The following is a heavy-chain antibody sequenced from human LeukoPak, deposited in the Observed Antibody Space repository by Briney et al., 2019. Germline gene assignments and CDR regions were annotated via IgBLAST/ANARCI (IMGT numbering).Heavy chain of an antibody. V-gene: IGHV1-69*13. CDR1: GGTFSGYA. D-gene: IGHD2-2*01. Sequence: SVKVSCKASGGTFSGYAISWVRQAPGQGLEWMGGIIPIFGTANYAQKFQGRVTITADESTSTAYMELSSLRSEDTAVYYCARGRSWTDYLPAWGQGTLVTVSS. CDR3: ARGRSWTDYLPA. J-gene: IGHJ5*02. CDR2: IIPIFGTA.